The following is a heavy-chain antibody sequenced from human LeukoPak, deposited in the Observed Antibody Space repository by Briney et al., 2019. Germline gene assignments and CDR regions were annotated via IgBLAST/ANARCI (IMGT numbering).Heavy chain of an antibody. CDR2: ISGSGGST. CDR1: GFTFSSYA. Sequence: QPGGSLRLSCAASGFTFSSYAMSWVRQAPGKGLEWVSAISGSGGSTYYADSVKGRFTISRDNSKNTLYLQMNGLRAEDTAGYYCAKDPVTSNWFDPWGQGTLVTVSS. CDR3: AKDPVTSNWFDP. D-gene: IGHD2-21*02. V-gene: IGHV3-23*01. J-gene: IGHJ5*02.